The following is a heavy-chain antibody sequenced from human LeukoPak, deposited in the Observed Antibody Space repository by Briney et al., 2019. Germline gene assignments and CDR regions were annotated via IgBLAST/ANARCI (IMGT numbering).Heavy chain of an antibody. Sequence: PGGSLRLSCAASGFTSDDYGMSWVRQVPGKGLEWVSGIHRNGGRTSYAAPVKGRFTISRDNAKNSLYLQMNSLRVEDTGIYHCTRGNSNFDYWGQGTPVTVSS. V-gene: IGHV3-20*01. CDR3: TRGNSNFDY. CDR2: IHRNGGRT. J-gene: IGHJ4*02. D-gene: IGHD1-7*01. CDR1: GFTSDDYG.